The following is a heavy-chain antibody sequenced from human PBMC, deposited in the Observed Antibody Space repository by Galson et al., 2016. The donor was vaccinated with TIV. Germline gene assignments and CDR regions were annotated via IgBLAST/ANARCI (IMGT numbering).Heavy chain of an antibody. CDR2: IDWDDDK. V-gene: IGHV2-70*11. J-gene: IGHJ3*01. D-gene: IGHD3-16*01. Sequence: PALVKPTQTLTLTCTFSGFSLNTDGMCVNWIRQPPGKALEWLARIDWDDDKSYSSSLKTRLNISKDTSKNQVVLTMTNMDPVDKATYFCARMPLPTEYYETSGNSGAFDFWGQGTKVTVSS. CDR3: ARMPLPTEYYETSGNSGAFDF. CDR1: GFSLNTDGMC.